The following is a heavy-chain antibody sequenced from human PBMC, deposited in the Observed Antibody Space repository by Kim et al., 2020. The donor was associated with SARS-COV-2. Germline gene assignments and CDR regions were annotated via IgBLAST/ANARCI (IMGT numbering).Heavy chain of an antibody. D-gene: IGHD3-10*01. CDR3: ARDQFATGDYYGSGTQPCY. CDR2: ISYDGSNK. V-gene: IGHV3-30*04. J-gene: IGHJ4*02. CDR1: GFTFSSYA. Sequence: GGSLRLSCAASGFTFSSYAMHWVRQAPGKGLEWVAVISYDGSNKYYADSVKGRFTISRDNSKNTLYLQMNSLRAEDTAVYYCARDQFATGDYYGSGTQPCYWGQGTLVTVSS.